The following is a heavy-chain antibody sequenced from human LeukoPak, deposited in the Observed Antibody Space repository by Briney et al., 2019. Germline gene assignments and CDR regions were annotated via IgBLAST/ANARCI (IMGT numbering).Heavy chain of an antibody. D-gene: IGHD6-19*01. V-gene: IGHV3-30*03. J-gene: IGHJ6*02. CDR3: ATSFRAGYSSGWYWGYYYYGMDV. CDR1: GFTFSSYW. CDR2: ISYDGSNK. Sequence: GGSLRLSCAASGFTFSSYWMHWVRQAPGKGLEWVAVISYDGSNKYYADSVKGRFTISRDNSKNTLYLQMNSLRAEDTAVYYCATSFRAGYSSGWYWGYYYYGMDVWGQGTTVTVSS.